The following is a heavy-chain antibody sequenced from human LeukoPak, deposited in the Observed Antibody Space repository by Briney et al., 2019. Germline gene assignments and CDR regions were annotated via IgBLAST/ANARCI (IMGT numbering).Heavy chain of an antibody. CDR1: GFTFSNYW. Sequence: GGSLRLSCAASGFTFSNYWMTWVRQAPGKGLQWVASIKQDGSEKYYVDSVKGRFTFSRDNAKNSLYLQMDSLRAEDTAVYYCARDKSAGADTGSSFYYWGQGALVTVSS. CDR3: ARDKSAGADTGSSFYY. V-gene: IGHV3-7*03. J-gene: IGHJ4*02. D-gene: IGHD3-10*01. CDR2: IKQDGSEK.